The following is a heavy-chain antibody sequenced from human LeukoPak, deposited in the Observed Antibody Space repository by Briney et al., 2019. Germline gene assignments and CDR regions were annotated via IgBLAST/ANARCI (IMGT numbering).Heavy chain of an antibody. CDR3: ARGRAVVVAEYYFDY. Sequence: ASVNVSLKASVYTFTVYYIHGVRQAPGQGLEWMGWINPNSGGTNYAQKFQGRVTMTRDTSISTAYMELSSLRPEDTAVYYCARGRAVVVAEYYFDYWGQGTLVTVSS. V-gene: IGHV1-2*02. J-gene: IGHJ4*02. CDR1: VYTFTVYY. D-gene: IGHD2-15*01. CDR2: INPNSGGT.